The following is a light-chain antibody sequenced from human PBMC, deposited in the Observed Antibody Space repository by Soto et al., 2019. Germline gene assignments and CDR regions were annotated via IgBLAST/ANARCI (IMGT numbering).Light chain of an antibody. Sequence: QSVLTQPASVSGCPGQSITISCTGTSSDVGGYNYVSWYQQHPGDAPKLMIYHVSNRPSGVSNRFSGSKSGNTASLTISGLQAEDEADYYCSSYTSTTAYIFGTGTKVTVL. CDR3: SSYTSTTAYI. V-gene: IGLV2-14*03. J-gene: IGLJ1*01. CDR2: HVS. CDR1: SSDVGGYNY.